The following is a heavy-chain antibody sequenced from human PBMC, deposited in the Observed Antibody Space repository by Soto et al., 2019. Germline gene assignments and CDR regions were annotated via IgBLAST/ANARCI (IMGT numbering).Heavy chain of an antibody. CDR2: ISGSGANT. CDR3: AEGGRGDRLRELWSPEDGIEI. D-gene: IGHD3-16*01. CDR1: GFTFNIFG. J-gene: IGHJ3*02. Sequence: EVQLLESGGGLVQPGGSLRLSCEASGFTFNIFGLNWVRQAPGKGMECVLPISGSGANTYYADSVKGRFSISRDNSNNTLFLHMSSLRTEDTVIYCCAEGGRGDRLRELWSPEDGIEIWGQGTMVTVSS. V-gene: IGHV3-23*01.